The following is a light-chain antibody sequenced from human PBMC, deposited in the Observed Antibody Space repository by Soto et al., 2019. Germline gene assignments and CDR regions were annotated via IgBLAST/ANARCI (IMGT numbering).Light chain of an antibody. V-gene: IGKV1-39*01. CDR2: ATS. CDR1: QSITKY. CDR3: QQSGDTPPWT. J-gene: IGKJ1*01. Sequence: DIPMTQSPSSLSASVGDRVTITCRASQSITKYLNWYQHKPGRVPTLLIYATSNLQSGVPSRFSGSGSGTEFTLTISSLQPEDFASYYCQQSGDTPPWTFGQGTKVEIK.